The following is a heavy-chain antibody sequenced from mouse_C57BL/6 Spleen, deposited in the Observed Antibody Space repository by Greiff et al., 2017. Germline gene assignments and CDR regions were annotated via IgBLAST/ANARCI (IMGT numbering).Heavy chain of an antibody. CDR1: GYTFTDYE. CDR3: TRPTVVADYYAMDY. V-gene: IGHV1-15*01. D-gene: IGHD1-1*01. J-gene: IGHJ4*01. Sequence: VQLQQSGAELVRPGASVTLSCKASGYTFTDYEMHWVKQTPVHGLEWIGAIDPETGGTAYNQKFKGKAILTADKSSSTAYMELRSLTSEDSAVXYCTRPTVVADYYAMDYWGQGTSVTVSS. CDR2: IDPETGGT.